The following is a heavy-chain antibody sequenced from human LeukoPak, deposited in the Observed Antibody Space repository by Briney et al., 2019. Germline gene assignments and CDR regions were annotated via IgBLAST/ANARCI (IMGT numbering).Heavy chain of an antibody. V-gene: IGHV1-18*03. CDR2: ISAYNGNT. CDR3: ARGRGWKSSSWYRPYFDY. Sequence: ASVKVSCKTSGYTFTNYGISWVRQAPGQGREGMGRISAYNGNTNYAQKFQGRVTMTTDTSASTAYMELSSLRSEDMAVYYCARGRGWKSSSWYRPYFDYWGQGTLVTVSS. CDR1: GYTFTNYG. D-gene: IGHD6-13*01. J-gene: IGHJ4*02.